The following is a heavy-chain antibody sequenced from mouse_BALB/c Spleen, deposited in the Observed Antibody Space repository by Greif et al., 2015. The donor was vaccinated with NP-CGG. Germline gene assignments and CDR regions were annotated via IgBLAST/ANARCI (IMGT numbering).Heavy chain of an antibody. CDR3: TRGDFYFWFAY. CDR2: INPTNGGT. V-gene: IGHV1-53*01. J-gene: IGHJ3*01. Sequence: QVQLKDSGAELVKPGASVKLSCKASGYTFTSYFMYWVKQRPGHGLEWIGEINPTNGGTNFDEKFKSRATLTVDKSSSTTYMQLSRLTSEDSAVYYCTRGDFYFWFAYWGQGTLVTVSA. D-gene: IGHD1-1*01. CDR1: GYTFTSYF.